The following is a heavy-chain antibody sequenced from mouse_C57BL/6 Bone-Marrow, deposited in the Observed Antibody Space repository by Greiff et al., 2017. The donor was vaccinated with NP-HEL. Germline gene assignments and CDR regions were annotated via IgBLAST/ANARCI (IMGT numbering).Heavy chain of an antibody. CDR3: TTWGTYWYFDV. J-gene: IGHJ1*03. V-gene: IGHV14-4*01. D-gene: IGHD3-3*01. CDR2: IDPENGDT. CDR1: GFNIKDDY. Sequence: VQLQQSGAELVRPGASVKLSCTASGFNIKDDYMHWVKQRPEQGLEWIGWIDPENGDTDYASKFQGKATITADTSSNTAYLQLSSLTSEDTAVYYCTTWGTYWYFDVWGTGTTVTVSS.